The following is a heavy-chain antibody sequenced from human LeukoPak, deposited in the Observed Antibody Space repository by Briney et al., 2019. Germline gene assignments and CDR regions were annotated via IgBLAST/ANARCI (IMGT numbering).Heavy chain of an antibody. CDR1: GFTFSSYW. J-gene: IGHJ4*02. V-gene: IGHV3-7*01. CDR3: ARTSSGYLSLDF. D-gene: IGHD3-22*01. CDR2: IKQDGSER. Sequence: PGGSLRLSCAASGFTFSSYWMSWVRQAPGKGLEWVANIKQDGSERYYVDSVKGRFTISRDNAKNSLYLQMNSLRGEDTAVYYCARTSSGYLSLDFWGQGTLVTVSS.